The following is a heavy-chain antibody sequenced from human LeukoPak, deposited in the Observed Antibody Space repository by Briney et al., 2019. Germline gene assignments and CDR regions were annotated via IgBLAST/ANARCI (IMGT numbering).Heavy chain of an antibody. D-gene: IGHD4-17*01. CDR2: INTDSRII. J-gene: IGHJ4*02. Sequence: PGGSLRLSCTASGFSFGSYWMHWVRQAPGKGLVWVARINTDSRIISYADSVKGRFTVSRDNAKNILYLQMSSLRAEDTAVYYCARDPATTVTTYAYWGQGTLVTVSS. V-gene: IGHV3-74*01. CDR3: ARDPATTVTTYAY. CDR1: GFSFGSYW.